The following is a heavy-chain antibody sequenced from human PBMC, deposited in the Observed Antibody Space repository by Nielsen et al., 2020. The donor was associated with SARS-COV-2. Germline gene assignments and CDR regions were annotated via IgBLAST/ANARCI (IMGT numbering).Heavy chain of an antibody. J-gene: IGHJ6*02. Sequence: SETLSLTCTVSGGSISSGSYYWSWIRQPAGKGLEWIGRIYTSGSTNYNPSLKSRVTISVDTSKNQFSLKLSSVTAADTAVYYCARDVGTYSYATPGMDVWGQGTTVTVSS. CDR3: ARDVGTYSYATPGMDV. V-gene: IGHV4-61*02. D-gene: IGHD5-18*01. CDR2: IYTSGST. CDR1: GGSISSGSYY.